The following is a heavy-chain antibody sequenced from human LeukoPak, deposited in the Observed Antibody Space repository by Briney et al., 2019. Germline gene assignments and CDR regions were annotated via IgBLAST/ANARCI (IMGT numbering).Heavy chain of an antibody. CDR3: ARDTPYDEAAATGY. D-gene: IGHD6-13*01. Sequence: ASVKVSCKASGYTFTSYGISWVRQAPGQGLEWMGWISAYNGNTNYAQKLQGRVTMTTDTSTSTAYMELRSLRSDDTAVYYCARDTPYDEAAATGYWGQGTLVTVSS. V-gene: IGHV1-18*01. CDR1: GYTFTSYG. J-gene: IGHJ4*02. CDR2: ISAYNGNT.